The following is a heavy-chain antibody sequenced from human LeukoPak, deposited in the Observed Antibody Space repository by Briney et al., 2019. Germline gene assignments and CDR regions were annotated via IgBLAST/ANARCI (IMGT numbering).Heavy chain of an antibody. CDR3: ARGLGSTSCYGY. CDR1: GYTFTGYY. D-gene: IGHD2-2*01. CDR2: INPNRGGT. V-gene: IGHV1-2*02. Sequence: GASVTVSCTASGYTFTGYYMHWVRQAPGQGREWMGWINPNRGGTNYAQKFQGRVTMTRDTSISTAYMELSRLRSDDTAVYYCARGLGSTSCYGYWGQGTLVTVSS. J-gene: IGHJ4*02.